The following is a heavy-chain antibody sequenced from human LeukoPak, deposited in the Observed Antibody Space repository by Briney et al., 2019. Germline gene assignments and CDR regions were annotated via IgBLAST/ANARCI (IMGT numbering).Heavy chain of an antibody. CDR1: GVSVSDGRYY. CDR2: KYYNGGA. V-gene: IGHV4-31*03. Sequence: PSETLSLTCNVSGVSVSDGRYYWTWIRQHPGEGLEWIGYKYYNGGAKYNPSLKSRLTISIDTSKNQFSLQLTSVTAADTATYYCATPYCSSLSCLDVFNMWGQGTRVTVSS. J-gene: IGHJ3*02. CDR3: ATPYCSSLSCLDVFNM. D-gene: IGHD2-2*01.